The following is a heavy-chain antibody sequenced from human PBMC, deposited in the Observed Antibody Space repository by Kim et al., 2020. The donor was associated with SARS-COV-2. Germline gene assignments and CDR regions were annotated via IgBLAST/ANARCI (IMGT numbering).Heavy chain of an antibody. CDR2: ISWNSGSI. J-gene: IGHJ6*03. Sequence: GGSLRLSCAASGFTFGDYAMHWVRQAPGKGLEWVSGISWNSGSIGYADSVKGRFTISRDNAKNSLYLQMNSLRAEDTALYYCAKDTGFNYYYYMDVWGKGTTVTVSS. CDR1: GFTFGDYA. D-gene: IGHD3-10*01. CDR3: AKDTGFNYYYYMDV. V-gene: IGHV3-9*01.